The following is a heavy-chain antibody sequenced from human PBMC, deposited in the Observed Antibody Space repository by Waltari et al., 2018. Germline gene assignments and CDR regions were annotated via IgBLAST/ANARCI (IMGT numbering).Heavy chain of an antibody. J-gene: IGHJ5*02. Sequence: EVQVVESGGGLVQPGGSLRLSCAASGFSFNTFWMHWVRQAPGKGLVWVSRINSAGTGTKYAVFVQGRFTISRDNGKNTLFLQMNSLKVDDTAVYYCVAEGSNSVHHWGHGTLVTVSS. CDR2: INSAGTGT. CDR1: GFSFNTFW. CDR3: VAEGSNSVHH. D-gene: IGHD1-26*01. V-gene: IGHV3-74*03.